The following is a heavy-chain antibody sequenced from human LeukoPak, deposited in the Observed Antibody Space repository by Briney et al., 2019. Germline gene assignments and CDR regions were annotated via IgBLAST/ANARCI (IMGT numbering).Heavy chain of an antibody. J-gene: IGHJ4*02. CDR2: INPNSGGT. Sequence: GASVKVSCKASGYTFTSYYMHWVRQAPGQGLEWMGWINPNSGGTNYAQKFQGRVTMTRDTSISTAYMELSRLRSDDTAVYYCARDGGLGGYSYGYDYWGQGTLVTVSS. CDR3: ARDGGLGGYSYGYDY. D-gene: IGHD5-18*01. V-gene: IGHV1-2*02. CDR1: GYTFTSYY.